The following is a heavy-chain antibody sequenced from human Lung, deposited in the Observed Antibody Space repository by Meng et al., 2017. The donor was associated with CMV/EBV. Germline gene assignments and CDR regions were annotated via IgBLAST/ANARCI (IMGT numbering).Heavy chain of an antibody. D-gene: IGHD2-15*01. CDR3: ASDPTPVASPFDY. J-gene: IGHJ4*02. Sequence: GGSXRLXCAASGFTFSTYWMSWVRQSPKGLEWVATIGKDGIEKYYVDSVKGRFTISRDNAKSSLFLQMNSLSAEDTAVYFCASDPTPVASPFDYWGQGRLVTVSS. CDR1: GFTFSTYW. CDR2: IGKDGIEK. V-gene: IGHV3-7*01.